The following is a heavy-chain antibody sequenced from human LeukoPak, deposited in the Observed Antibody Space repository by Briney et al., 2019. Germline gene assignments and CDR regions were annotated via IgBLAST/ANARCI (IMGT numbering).Heavy chain of an antibody. V-gene: IGHV3-74*01. CDR2: TNSDGTNT. CDR1: GITVSSYW. J-gene: IGHJ3*02. CDR3: ARDGPI. Sequence: PGGSLRLSCAASGITVSSYWMHWVRQAPGKGLVWVSRTNSDGTNTNYADSVKGRFSISRDNAKNTLYLQMNSLRADDTAVYYCARDGPIWGQGTMVTVSS.